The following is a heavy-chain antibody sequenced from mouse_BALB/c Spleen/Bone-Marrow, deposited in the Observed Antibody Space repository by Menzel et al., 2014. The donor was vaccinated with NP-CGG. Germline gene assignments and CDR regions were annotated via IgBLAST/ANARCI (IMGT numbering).Heavy chain of an antibody. V-gene: IGHV1S81*02. CDR3: TRSGFHGYGTYFDV. Sequence: QVQLKQSGAELVKPGASVKLSCKVSGYTFTNYYVYWVKQRPGQGLEWIGEINPSNGVTNFNEKFMIKATLTVDSSSSTAYMHLSSLTSEDSAVYYCTRSGFHGYGTYFDVWGAGTTVTVSS. D-gene: IGHD1-2*01. CDR1: GYTFTNYY. J-gene: IGHJ1*01. CDR2: INPSNGVT.